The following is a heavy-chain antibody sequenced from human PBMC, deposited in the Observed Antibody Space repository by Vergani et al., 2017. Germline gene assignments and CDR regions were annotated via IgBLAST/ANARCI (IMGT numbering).Heavy chain of an antibody. Sequence: QVQLVQSGAEVKKPGASVTVSCKASGYTFTSYAMHWVRQAPGQRLEWMGWINAGNGNTKYSQKSQGRVTITRDTSASTAYMELSSLRSEDTAVYYCARDFDSSGYNAFDIWGQGTMVTVSS. V-gene: IGHV1-3*01. CDR2: INAGNGNT. CDR3: ARDFDSSGYNAFDI. J-gene: IGHJ3*02. CDR1: GYTFTSYA. D-gene: IGHD3-22*01.